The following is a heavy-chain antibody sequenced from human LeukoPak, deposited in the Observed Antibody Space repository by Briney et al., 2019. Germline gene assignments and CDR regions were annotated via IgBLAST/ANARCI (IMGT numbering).Heavy chain of an antibody. CDR3: VQTTGWPGLDY. CDR1: GVSINRFY. CDR2: IYSGVPT. V-gene: IGHV4-4*09. Sequence: SETLSLTCTTSGVSINRFYWSWVRQPPGKGLEWIGNIYSGVPTYFNPSLKSRVTISVDTSKNQFSLNLTSVTAADTAMYYCVQTTGWPGLDYWGQGILVTVSS. J-gene: IGHJ4*02. D-gene: IGHD1-1*01.